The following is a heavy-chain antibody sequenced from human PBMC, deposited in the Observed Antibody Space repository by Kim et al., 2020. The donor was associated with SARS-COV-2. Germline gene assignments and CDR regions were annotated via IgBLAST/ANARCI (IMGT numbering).Heavy chain of an antibody. V-gene: IGHV4-34*01. D-gene: IGHD3-10*01. J-gene: IGHJ6*02. CDR2: INHSGST. Sequence: SETLSLTCAVYGGSFSGYYWSWIRQPPGKGLEWIGEINHSGSTNYNPSLKSRVTISVDTSKNQFSLKLSSVTAADTAVYYCAREPITMVRGVYYYGMDVWGQGTTVTVSS. CDR1: GGSFSGYY. CDR3: AREPITMVRGVYYYGMDV.